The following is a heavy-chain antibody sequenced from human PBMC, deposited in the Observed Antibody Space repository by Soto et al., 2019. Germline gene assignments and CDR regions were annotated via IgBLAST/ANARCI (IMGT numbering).Heavy chain of an antibody. CDR3: AKDGIVVVPAATDYYFDY. J-gene: IGHJ4*02. D-gene: IGHD2-2*01. Sequence: QVQLVESGGGVVQPGRSLRLSCAASGFTFSSYGMHWVRQAPGKGLEWVAVISYDGSNKYYADSVKDRFTISRDSSKNTLYLQMNSLRAEDTAVYYCAKDGIVVVPAATDYYFDYWGQGTLVTVSS. V-gene: IGHV3-30*18. CDR1: GFTFSSYG. CDR2: ISYDGSNK.